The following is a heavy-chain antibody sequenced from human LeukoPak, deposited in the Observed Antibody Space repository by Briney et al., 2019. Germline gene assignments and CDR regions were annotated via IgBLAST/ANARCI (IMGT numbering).Heavy chain of an antibody. Sequence: SETLSLTCTVSGGSISDSSYHWGWIRQPPGKGLEWIGSIYYSGTTYYRPSLESRVTISVDTSKNQFSLKLTSVTAADTAVYYCAREVASSVHYWGQGTLVTVSS. D-gene: IGHD3-10*01. CDR1: GGSISDSSYH. V-gene: IGHV4-39*01. J-gene: IGHJ4*02. CDR2: IYYSGTT. CDR3: AREVASSVHY.